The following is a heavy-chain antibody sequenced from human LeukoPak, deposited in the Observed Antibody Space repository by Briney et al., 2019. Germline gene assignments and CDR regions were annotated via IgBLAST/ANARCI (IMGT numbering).Heavy chain of an antibody. CDR1: GGSISSYY. J-gene: IGHJ3*02. V-gene: IGHV4-59*01. CDR2: IYYGGST. D-gene: IGHD3-16*02. CDR3: ASTPTGSYDYVWGSYRSLNFDI. Sequence: SETLSLTCTVSGGSISSYYWSWIRQPPGKGLEWIGYIYYGGSTNYNPSLKSRVTISVDTSKNQFSLKLSSVTAADTAVYYCASTPTGSYDYVWGSYRSLNFDIWGQGTMVTVSS.